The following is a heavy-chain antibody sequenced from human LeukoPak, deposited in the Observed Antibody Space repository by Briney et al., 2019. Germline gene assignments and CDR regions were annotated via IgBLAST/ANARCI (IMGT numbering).Heavy chain of an antibody. CDR1: GGSISSYY. CDR2: IYYSGST. D-gene: IGHD6-6*01. V-gene: IGHV4-59*08. J-gene: IGHJ3*02. Sequence: SETLSHTCTVSGGSISSYYWNWIRQPPGKGLEWIGYIYYSGSTNYNPSLKSRVTILVDTSKNQFSLRLSSVTAADTAVYYCAREYSSSSGRRAFDIWGQGTMVTVSS. CDR3: AREYSSSSGRRAFDI.